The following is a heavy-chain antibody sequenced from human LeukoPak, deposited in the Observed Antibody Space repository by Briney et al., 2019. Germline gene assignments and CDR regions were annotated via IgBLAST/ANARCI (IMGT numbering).Heavy chain of an antibody. D-gene: IGHD6-13*01. CDR3: ARGHADYSGSWYGRFDY. Sequence: GGSLRLSCAASGFSVSSNFLSWVRQAPGKGLEWVSVIYSGSNTYYADSVKGRFTISRDNSKNTLYLQMNSLRAEDTAVYYRARGHADYSGSWYGRFDYWGQGTLVTVSS. V-gene: IGHV3-53*01. J-gene: IGHJ4*02. CDR1: GFSVSSNF. CDR2: IYSGSNT.